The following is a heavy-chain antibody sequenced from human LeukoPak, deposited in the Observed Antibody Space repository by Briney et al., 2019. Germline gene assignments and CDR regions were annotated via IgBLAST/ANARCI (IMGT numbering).Heavy chain of an antibody. CDR1: GGSISRYY. Sequence: SETLSLTCTVSGGSISRYYWSWIRQPPGKGLEWIGYIYYSGGTNYNPSLKSRVTISVDTSKNQFSLKLSSVTAADTAVYYCARVFVSSWFDFWGQGTLVTASS. CDR3: ARVFVSSWFDF. D-gene: IGHD6-13*01. CDR2: IYYSGGT. J-gene: IGHJ4*02. V-gene: IGHV4-59*01.